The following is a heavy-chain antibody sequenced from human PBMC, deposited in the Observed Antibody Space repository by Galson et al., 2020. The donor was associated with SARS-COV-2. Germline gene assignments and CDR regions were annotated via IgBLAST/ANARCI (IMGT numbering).Heavy chain of an antibody. CDR1: GFPFNAYP. Sequence: GGSLRLSFAASGFPFNAYPMHWVRQAPGKGLEWVSPIPYTGGGTNYADSVKGRFTISRDNSKNMLYLQMSSLRVEDTAIYYCATHSLPLGTDYWGQGTLVTVSA. V-gene: IGHV3-23*01. CDR2: IPYTGGGT. J-gene: IGHJ4*02. CDR3: ATHSLPLGTDY. D-gene: IGHD3-10*01.